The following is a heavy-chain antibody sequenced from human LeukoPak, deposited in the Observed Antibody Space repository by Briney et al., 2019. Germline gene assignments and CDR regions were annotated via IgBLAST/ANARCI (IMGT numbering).Heavy chain of an antibody. CDR1: GGSISSSSYY. Sequence: PSETLSLTCTVSGGSISSSSYYWGWIRQPPGKGLEWIGSIYYSGSTYYNPSLKSRVTISVDTSKNQFSLKLSSVTAADTAVYYCARETRGIAAAGTRSMDYWGQGTLVTVSS. CDR2: IYYSGST. V-gene: IGHV4-39*07. CDR3: ARETRGIAAAGTRSMDY. J-gene: IGHJ4*02. D-gene: IGHD6-13*01.